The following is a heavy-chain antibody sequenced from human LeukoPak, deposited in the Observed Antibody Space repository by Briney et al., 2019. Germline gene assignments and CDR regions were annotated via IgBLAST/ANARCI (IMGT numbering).Heavy chain of an antibody. CDR1: GYTFTGYY. V-gene: IGHV1-2*02. D-gene: IGHD2-21*02. CDR2: INPNSGGT. Sequence: ASVKVSCKASGYTFTGYYMHWVRQAPGQGLEWMGWINPNSGGTNYAQKFQGRVTMTRDTSISTAYMELSRLRSDDTAVYYCARVGCGGDCFRTDASDIWGQGTMVTVSS. J-gene: IGHJ3*02. CDR3: ARVGCGGDCFRTDASDI.